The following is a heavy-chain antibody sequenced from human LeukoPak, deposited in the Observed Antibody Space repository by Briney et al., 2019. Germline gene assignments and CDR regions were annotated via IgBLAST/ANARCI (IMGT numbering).Heavy chain of an antibody. D-gene: IGHD6-19*01. Sequence: SETLSLTCAVSGYSISSDYYWGWIRPPPGKGLEWIGSIYHSGSTYYNPSLKSRVTISVDTSKNQFSLKLSSVTAADTAVYYCARDRGSSGWYDAFDIWGQGTMVTVSS. CDR1: GYSISSDYY. CDR2: IYHSGST. J-gene: IGHJ3*02. V-gene: IGHV4-38-2*02. CDR3: ARDRGSSGWYDAFDI.